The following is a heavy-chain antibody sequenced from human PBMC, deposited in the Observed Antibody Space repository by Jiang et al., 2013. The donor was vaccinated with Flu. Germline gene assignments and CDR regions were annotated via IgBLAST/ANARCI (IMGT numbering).Heavy chain of an antibody. CDR3: ARLESGSPGRFDP. Sequence: PGLVKPSETLSLTCSVSGGSISTYHWSWSGSPQGRDWSALVYLLQWEHQLQPSLKSRVTISVDTSKNHLSLKLSSVTAADTAVYYCARLESGSPGRFDPWGQGTLVTVSS. V-gene: IGHV4-59*08. J-gene: IGHJ5*02. CDR1: GGSISTYH. D-gene: IGHD1-26*01. CDR2: LLQWEH.